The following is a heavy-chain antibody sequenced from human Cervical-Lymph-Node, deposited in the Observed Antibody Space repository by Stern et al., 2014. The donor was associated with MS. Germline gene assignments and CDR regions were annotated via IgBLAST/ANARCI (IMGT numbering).Heavy chain of an antibody. J-gene: IGHJ4*02. Sequence: QITLKESGPTLVKPTQTLTLTCTFSGFSLSTSGVGVGWIRPPPGKALEWLALIYWDDDKRYSPSLKSRLTITKDTSKNQVVLTMTNMDPVDTATYYCAVRLTLYSSSWYSMHYFDYWGQGTLVTVSS. CDR3: AVRLTLYSSSWYSMHYFDY. D-gene: IGHD6-13*01. V-gene: IGHV2-5*02. CDR1: GFSLSTSGVG. CDR2: IYWDDDK.